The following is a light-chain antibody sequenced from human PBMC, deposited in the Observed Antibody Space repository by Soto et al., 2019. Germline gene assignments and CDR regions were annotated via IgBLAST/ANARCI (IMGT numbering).Light chain of an antibody. V-gene: IGKV3-15*01. CDR3: HQYNFWPT. Sequence: EIVLTQSPGTLSLSPGERATLSCRASQSVGSTSLAWYQQKPGQSPRLLIYGTSTRATGIPARFSGSGSGTEFTLTISRLQSEDFAVYYCHQYNFWPTFGQGTKVDIK. CDR1: QSVGST. CDR2: GTS. J-gene: IGKJ1*01.